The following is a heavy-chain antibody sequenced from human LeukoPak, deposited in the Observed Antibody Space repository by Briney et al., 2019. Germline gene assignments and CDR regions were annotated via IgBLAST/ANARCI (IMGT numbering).Heavy chain of an antibody. CDR1: GLTLSSYA. Sequence: GVSLRLSCAVSGLTLSSYAMSWVRQPPGKGLEWLANIKQDGSEKYYEGSLKGRFTSSRDNAKNSVYLQMNSLRGEDTAVDYCASGSMSSIGGSYLYWGQGTLVTVSS. J-gene: IGHJ4*02. CDR2: IKQDGSEK. CDR3: ASGSMSSIGGSYLY. V-gene: IGHV3-7*01. D-gene: IGHD1-26*01.